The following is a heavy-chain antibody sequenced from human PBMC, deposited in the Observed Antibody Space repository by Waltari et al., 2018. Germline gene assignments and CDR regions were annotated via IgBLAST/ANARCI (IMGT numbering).Heavy chain of an antibody. CDR1: GGSISSYY. J-gene: IGHJ4*02. CDR2: ICYSGST. Sequence: QVQLQESGPGLVKPSETLSLTCTVSGGSISSYYWSWIRQPPGKGLEWIGYICYSGSTNYNPSLKSRVTISVDTSKNQFSLKLSSVTAADTAVYYCARAIAARPYFDYWGQGTLVTVSS. CDR3: ARAIAARPYFDY. D-gene: IGHD6-6*01. V-gene: IGHV4-59*01.